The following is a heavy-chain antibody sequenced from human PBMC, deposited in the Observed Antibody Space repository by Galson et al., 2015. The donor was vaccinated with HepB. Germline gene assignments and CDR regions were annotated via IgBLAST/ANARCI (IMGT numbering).Heavy chain of an antibody. J-gene: IGHJ5*02. D-gene: IGHD3-3*01. CDR2: INAGNGNT. CDR1: GYTFTSYA. Sequence: SVKVSCKASGYTFTSYAMHWVRQAPGQRLEWMGWINAGNGNTKYSQKFQGRVTITRDTSASTAYMELSSLRSEDTAVYYCARGVGWDDFWSGYYGWFDPWGQGQWSPSLQ. V-gene: IGHV1-3*01. CDR3: ARGVGWDDFWSGYYGWFDP.